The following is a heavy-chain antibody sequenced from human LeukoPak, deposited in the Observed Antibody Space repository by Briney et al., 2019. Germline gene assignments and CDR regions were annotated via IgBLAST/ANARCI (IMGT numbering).Heavy chain of an antibody. V-gene: IGHV3-21*01. CDR1: GFTFSSYS. CDR3: ARSVVLLWFGELGAFDI. CDR2: ISSSSSYI. Sequence: PGGSLRLSCEASGFTFSSYSMNWVRQAPGKGLEWVSSISSSSSYIYYADSVKGRFTISRDNAKNSLYLQMNSLRAEDTAVYYCARSVVLLWFGELGAFDIWGQGTMVTVSS. D-gene: IGHD3-10*01. J-gene: IGHJ3*02.